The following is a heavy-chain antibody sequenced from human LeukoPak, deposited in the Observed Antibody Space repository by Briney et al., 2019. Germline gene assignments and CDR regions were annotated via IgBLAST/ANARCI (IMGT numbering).Heavy chain of an antibody. J-gene: IGHJ3*02. CDR3: ARLLGGYQNAFDI. CDR1: GYSFTSYW. V-gene: IGHV5-51*01. Sequence: GESLQISCKGSGYSFTSYWIAWVRPMPGKGLEWMGIIYPGDSDTRYSPSFQGQVTMSADKSISTAYLQWSSLKASDTAMYYCARLLGGYQNAFDIWGQGTMVTVSS. CDR2: IYPGDSDT. D-gene: IGHD3-22*01.